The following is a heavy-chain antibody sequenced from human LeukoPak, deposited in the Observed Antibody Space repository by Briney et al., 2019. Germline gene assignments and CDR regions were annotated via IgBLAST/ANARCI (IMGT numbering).Heavy chain of an antibody. D-gene: IGHD4-17*01. CDR2: IYYSGST. J-gene: IGHJ4*02. Sequence: SETLSLTCTVSGGSVSSSLHSWGWVRQPPKKGLEWIGSIYYSGSTNYNASFNSRVTMSVDRSKGQFSLNLTSVAATDTAVYYCARHFYGDYVFDYWGKGSLVTVTS. CDR3: ARHFYGDYVFDY. CDR1: GGSVSSSLHS. V-gene: IGHV4-39*01.